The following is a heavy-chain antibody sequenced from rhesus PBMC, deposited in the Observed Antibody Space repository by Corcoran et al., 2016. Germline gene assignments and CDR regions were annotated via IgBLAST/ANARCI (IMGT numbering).Heavy chain of an antibody. CDR2: IDPRESAT. CDR3: AKESAAADHFDY. Sequence: EVQLVQSGAEVKRPGESLTISCKTSGYSFTSYWISWVRQMPGKGLEWMGAIDPRESATRYSPAFQGQVTISAATSTSTAYLQWSRRKAADSATYYCAKESAAADHFDYWGQGVLVTVSS. CDR1: GYSFTSYW. J-gene: IGHJ4*01. D-gene: IGHD6-31*01. V-gene: IGHV5-2*01.